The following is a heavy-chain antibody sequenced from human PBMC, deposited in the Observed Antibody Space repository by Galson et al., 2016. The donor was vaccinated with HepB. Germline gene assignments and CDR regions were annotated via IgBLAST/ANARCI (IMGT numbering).Heavy chain of an antibody. V-gene: IGHV4-39*01. CDR2: IYHSGIT. D-gene: IGHD3-22*01. J-gene: IGHJ4*02. Sequence: SETLSLTCTVSGGSITSGNYYWAWIRQPPGKGLEWIGTIYHSGITYYNPTLKSRVTVSVETSKNQFSLKMNSVTAADTAVCYCARDTYFYDGSGLDYWGQGTLVTVSS. CDR1: GGSITSGNYY. CDR3: ARDTYFYDGSGLDY.